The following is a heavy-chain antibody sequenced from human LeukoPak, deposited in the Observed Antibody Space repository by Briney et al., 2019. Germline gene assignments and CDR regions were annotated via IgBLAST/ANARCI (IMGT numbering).Heavy chain of an antibody. V-gene: IGHV3-23*01. D-gene: IGHD6-19*01. CDR3: VKGPRPDITVAHTVEN. J-gene: IGHJ4*02. CDR2: ISSRGDST. Sequence: GGSLILSCAASGFIFSNYAMSWVRQVPGRGLEWVATISSRGDSTYVADSVKGRFTISRDNSKNSLYLQMNTVRAEDTAVYYCVKGPRPDITVAHTVENWGQGTLVTVSS. CDR1: GFIFSNYA.